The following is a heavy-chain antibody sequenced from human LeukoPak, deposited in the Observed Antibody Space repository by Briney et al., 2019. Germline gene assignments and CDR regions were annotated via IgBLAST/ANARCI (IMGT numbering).Heavy chain of an antibody. CDR2: IHYSGNT. Sequence: SQTLSLTCAVSGGSSRSGDYFWSWMRQPPGKGLEWIGHIHYSGNTYYNPSLTSRVSISVDTSKNQFSLKLSSVTAADTAVYYCARENNDYGGKKAFDYWGQGTLVTVSS. V-gene: IGHV4-30-4*01. J-gene: IGHJ4*02. CDR1: GGSSRSGDYF. D-gene: IGHD4-23*01. CDR3: ARENNDYGGKKAFDY.